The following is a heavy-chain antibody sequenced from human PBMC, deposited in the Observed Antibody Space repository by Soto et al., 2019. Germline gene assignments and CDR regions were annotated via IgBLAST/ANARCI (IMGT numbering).Heavy chain of an antibody. CDR3: ARKDKSGYFNWFGP. V-gene: IGHV5-51*01. D-gene: IGHD3-22*01. CDR2: IFPSDSDT. Sequence: GESLKISCRTSGYKFTSSWIAWVRQMPGKGLEWMGIIFPSDSDTRYSPSFQGQVTISADRSTSTVFLQWASLKASDTAVYFCARKDKSGYFNWFGPWGQGNLVTVSS. CDR1: GYKFTSSW. J-gene: IGHJ5*02.